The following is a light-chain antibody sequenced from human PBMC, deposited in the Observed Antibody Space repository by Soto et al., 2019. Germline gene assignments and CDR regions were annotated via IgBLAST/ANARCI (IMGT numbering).Light chain of an antibody. V-gene: IGKV2-28*01. CDR3: MQALQTPRT. Sequence: DIVMTQSPLSLPVTPGEPASISCRTSQSLMHCNGYQYLDLYLQKPGQSSQLLIYLGSNRASGVPDRFSGSGSGTDFTLKISRVEAEDVGVYYCMQALQTPRTFGPGTKVDIK. CDR2: LGS. J-gene: IGKJ3*01. CDR1: QSLMHCNGYQY.